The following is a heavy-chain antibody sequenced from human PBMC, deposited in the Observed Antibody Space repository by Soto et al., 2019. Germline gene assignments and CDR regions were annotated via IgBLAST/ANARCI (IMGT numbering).Heavy chain of an antibody. Sequence: ASVKVSCKASGYTFTGYYMHWVRQAPGQGLERMGWINPNSGGTNYVQKFRGWVTMTRDTSISTAYMELSRLRSDDTAMYYCARGPPSFTVFGEMLYGMDVWGQGTTVTVSS. J-gene: IGHJ6*02. V-gene: IGHV1-2*04. CDR2: INPNSGGT. CDR3: ARGPPSFTVFGEMLYGMDV. D-gene: IGHD3-3*01. CDR1: GYTFTGYY.